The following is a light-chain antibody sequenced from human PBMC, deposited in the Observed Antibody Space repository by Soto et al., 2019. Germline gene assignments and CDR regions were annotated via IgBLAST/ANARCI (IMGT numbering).Light chain of an antibody. CDR1: SSDVGGYNY. J-gene: IGLJ1*01. V-gene: IGLV2-14*01. Sequence: QSALTQPASVSGSPGQSITISCTGTSSDVGGYNYVSWYQQHPGKAPKLMIYDVITRPSGVSNRFSGSKSGNTASLTISGLQAEDEASYYCNSYTSSSTLVFGTGTKVTVL. CDR2: DVI. CDR3: NSYTSSSTLV.